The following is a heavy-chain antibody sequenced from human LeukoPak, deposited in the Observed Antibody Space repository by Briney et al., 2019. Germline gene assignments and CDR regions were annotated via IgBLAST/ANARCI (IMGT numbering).Heavy chain of an antibody. V-gene: IGHV1-2*06. CDR3: ARGGYSYGPDLPYCYYMDV. CDR1: GYTFTGYY. CDR2: INPNSGGT. D-gene: IGHD5-18*01. J-gene: IGHJ6*03. Sequence: ASVKVSCKASGYTFTGYYMHWVRQAPGQGLEWMGRINPNSGGTNYAQKFQGRVTMTRDTSISTAYMELSRLRSDDTAVYYCARGGYSYGPDLPYCYYMDVWGKGTTVTVSS.